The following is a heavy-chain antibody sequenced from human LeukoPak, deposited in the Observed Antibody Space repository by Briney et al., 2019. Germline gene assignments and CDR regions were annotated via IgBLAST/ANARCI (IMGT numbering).Heavy chain of an antibody. CDR3: ARGSETYYDFWSGSSFDY. V-gene: IGHV1-2*02. CDR1: GYSFTGYY. J-gene: IGHJ4*02. D-gene: IGHD3-3*01. Sequence: ASVKVYCKASGYSFTGYYIHWVRQAPGQWLDWMGWINPNNGATKYAQKFQGRVTMTRDTSISRAYMELTRLRSDDTAVYYCARGSETYYDFWSGSSFDYWGQGTLVTVSS. CDR2: INPNNGAT.